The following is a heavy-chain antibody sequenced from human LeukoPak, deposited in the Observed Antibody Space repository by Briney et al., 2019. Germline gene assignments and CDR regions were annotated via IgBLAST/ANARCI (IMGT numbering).Heavy chain of an antibody. Sequence: ASVKVSCKASGYTFTGYYMHWVRQAPEQGLEWMGWINPNSGGTNYAQKFQGRVTMTRDTSISTAYMELSRLRSDDTAVYYCARDRPLFYCSGGSCYRYDYWGQGTLVTVSS. J-gene: IGHJ4*02. V-gene: IGHV1-2*02. CDR1: GYTFTGYY. D-gene: IGHD2-15*01. CDR3: ARDRPLFYCSGGSCYRYDY. CDR2: INPNSGGT.